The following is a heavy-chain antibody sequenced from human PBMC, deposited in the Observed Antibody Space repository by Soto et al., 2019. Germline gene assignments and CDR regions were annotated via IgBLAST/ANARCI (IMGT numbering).Heavy chain of an antibody. Sequence: SETLSLTCTVSGGSISSYYWSWIRQPPGKGLEWIGYIYYSGSTNYNPSLKSRVTISVDTSKNQFSLKLSSVTAADTAVYYCARDLGHYFDYWGPGTLVTVSS. CDR2: IYYSGST. V-gene: IGHV4-59*01. D-gene: IGHD3-16*01. CDR1: GGSISSYY. J-gene: IGHJ4*02. CDR3: ARDLGHYFDY.